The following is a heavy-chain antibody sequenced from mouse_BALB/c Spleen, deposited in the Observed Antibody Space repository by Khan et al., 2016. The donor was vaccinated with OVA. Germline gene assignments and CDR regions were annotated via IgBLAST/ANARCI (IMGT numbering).Heavy chain of an antibody. CDR3: TRRVLGGTEDYFDY. D-gene: IGHD4-1*01. J-gene: IGHJ2*01. V-gene: IGHV6-6*02. CDR2: IRLRSNNYAT. Sequence: EVKLEVSGGGLVQPGGSMKLSCVASGFTFSNYWMNWVRQSPEKGLEWVAEIRLRSNNYATHYAESVKGRFTISRDDSKSSVYLQMNNLRAEDTGIYYCTRRVLGGTEDYFDYWGQGTTLTVSS. CDR1: GFTFSNYW.